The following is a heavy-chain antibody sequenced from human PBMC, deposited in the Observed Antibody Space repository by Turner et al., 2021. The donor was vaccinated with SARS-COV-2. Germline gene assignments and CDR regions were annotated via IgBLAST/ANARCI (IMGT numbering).Heavy chain of an antibody. V-gene: IGHV3-49*03. D-gene: IGHD6-13*01. Sequence: EVQLVESGGGLVQPGRSLRLSCTASGFTFGNYGMSWFRQAPGKGLEWVSFVRSKSYGGTTEYAASVKGRFTISRDDSKSIAYLQMNSLKTEDTAVYYCTGGIAGDSWGQGTLVTVSS. CDR2: VRSKSYGGTT. CDR3: TGGIAGDS. J-gene: IGHJ4*02. CDR1: GFTFGNYG.